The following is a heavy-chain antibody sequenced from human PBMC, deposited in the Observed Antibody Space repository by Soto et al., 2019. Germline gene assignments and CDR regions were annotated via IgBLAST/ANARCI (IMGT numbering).Heavy chain of an antibody. J-gene: IGHJ5*02. CDR1: GFTFNHYG. D-gene: IGHD2-8*01. CDR2: IWHDGSKA. Sequence: GGSLRLSCAASGFTFNHYGIRWVRQAPGKGLEWVAVIWHDGSKAFYVDSVKGRFTISRDSSKNTVYLQMNSLRAEDTAMYHFVRDVDTNCHLNRFDPLGQGTLVTVSS. V-gene: IGHV3-33*01. CDR3: VRDVDTNCHLNRFDP.